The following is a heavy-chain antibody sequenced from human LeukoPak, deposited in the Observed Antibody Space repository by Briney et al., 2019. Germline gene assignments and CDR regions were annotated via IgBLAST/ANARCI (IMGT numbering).Heavy chain of an antibody. CDR1: RGTSCSYA. J-gene: IGHJ4*02. V-gene: IGHV1-69*05. Sequence: ASARVSCKASRGTSCSYAISSVPHTPGQGLEWMGGIIPIFGTANYAQKFQGRVTITTDESTSTAYMELSSLRSEDTAVYYCAREGEYCSGGSCYFDYWGEGNLVTVSS. CDR3: AREGEYCSGGSCYFDY. D-gene: IGHD2-15*01. CDR2: IIPIFGTA.